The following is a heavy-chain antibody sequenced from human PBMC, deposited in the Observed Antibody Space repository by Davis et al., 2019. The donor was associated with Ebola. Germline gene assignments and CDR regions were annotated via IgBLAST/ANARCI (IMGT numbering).Heavy chain of an antibody. CDR1: GFTFTSSA. V-gene: IGHV1-58*01. D-gene: IGHD6-13*01. Sequence: SVKVSCKASGFTFTSSAVQWVRQARGQRLEWIGWIVVGSGNTNYAQKFQERVTITRDMSTSTAYMELSSLRSEDTAVYYCARDRLYSSSWYSPRTDNWFDPWGQGTLVTVSS. J-gene: IGHJ5*02. CDR3: ARDRLYSSSWYSPRTDNWFDP. CDR2: IVVGSGNT.